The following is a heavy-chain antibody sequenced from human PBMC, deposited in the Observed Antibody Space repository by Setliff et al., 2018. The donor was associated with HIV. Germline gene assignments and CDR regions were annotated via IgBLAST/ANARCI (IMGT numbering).Heavy chain of an antibody. Sequence: SETLSLTCTVSGVSINSYYWNWIRQPPGKGLEWIGYIYTTGGTNYNPALKIRVTMSIDTSKNQISLKLNSVTAADTATYYCARSNPGITAGLLAYWGPGTLVTVSS. CDR1: GVSINSYY. CDR2: IYTTGGT. CDR3: ARSNPGITAGLLAY. D-gene: IGHD6-13*01. V-gene: IGHV4-4*09. J-gene: IGHJ4*02.